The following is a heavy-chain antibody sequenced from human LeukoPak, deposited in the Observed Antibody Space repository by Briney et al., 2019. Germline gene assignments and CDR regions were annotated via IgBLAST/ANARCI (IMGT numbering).Heavy chain of an antibody. CDR3: AKDYSSGYYYDY. D-gene: IGHD3-22*01. V-gene: IGHV3-23*01. Sequence: GGSLRLSCAASGFTFSNYGMSWVRQAPGKGLEWVSAISDSDGHTYYADSVKGRFTISRDNSKNTLYLQMNSLRAEDTAVYYCAKDYSSGYYYDYWGQGTLVTVSS. CDR1: GFTFSNYG. CDR2: ISDSDGHT. J-gene: IGHJ4*02.